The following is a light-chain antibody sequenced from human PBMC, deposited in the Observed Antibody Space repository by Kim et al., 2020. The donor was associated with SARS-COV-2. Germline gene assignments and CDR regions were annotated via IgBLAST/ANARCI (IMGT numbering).Light chain of an antibody. V-gene: IGKV1-27*01. CDR2: AAS. J-gene: IGKJ1*01. CDR1: QDISNY. CDR3: QSYNSAPWT. Sequence: ASVGDRATITCRASQDISNYLAWFQHKPGTAPKLLIYAASALHSEVPSRFSGSGSGTDFTLTISSLQPEDVATFYCQSYNSAPWTFGRGTKVDIK.